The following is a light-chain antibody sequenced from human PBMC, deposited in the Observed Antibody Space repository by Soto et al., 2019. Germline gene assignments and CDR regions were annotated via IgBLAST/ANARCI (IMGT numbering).Light chain of an antibody. CDR1: SSNIGSNT. J-gene: IGLJ1*01. CDR3: AAWDDSLNGYV. V-gene: IGLV1-44*01. Sequence: TQAASASGTRGQRFTISCSGSSSNIGSNTVNWYQQLPGTAPKLLIYSNNQRPSGVPDRFSGSKSGTSASLAISGLQSEDEADYYCAAWDDSLNGYVFGTGTKVTVL. CDR2: SNN.